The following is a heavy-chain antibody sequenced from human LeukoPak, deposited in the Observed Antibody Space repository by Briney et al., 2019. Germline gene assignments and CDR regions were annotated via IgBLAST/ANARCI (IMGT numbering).Heavy chain of an antibody. Sequence: ASVKVSCKISGYTLSDLSIHWVRQAPGKGLEWVGGIDPEDGDTVYARNFRGRFTVAEDTSTDTSYMELSSLTADDTAVYYCATARYDDNDYYYYYMDVWGDGTSVTVSS. V-gene: IGHV1-24*01. CDR3: ATARYDDNDYYYYYMDV. J-gene: IGHJ6*03. D-gene: IGHD3-9*01. CDR2: IDPEDGDT. CDR1: GYTLSDLS.